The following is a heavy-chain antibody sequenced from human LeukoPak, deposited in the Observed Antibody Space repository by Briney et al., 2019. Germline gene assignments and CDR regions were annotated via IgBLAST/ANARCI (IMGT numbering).Heavy chain of an antibody. Sequence: ASVKVSCKASGYTFTSYYMHWVRQAPGQGLEWMGIINTSGGSTTYAQKFQGRVSMTRDTSTSTVYLEVSSLRSEDTAVYYCTRSARAGEDNWFDPWGQGTLVTVSS. D-gene: IGHD7-27*01. CDR1: GYTFTSYY. CDR3: TRSARAGEDNWFDP. CDR2: INTSGGST. J-gene: IGHJ5*02. V-gene: IGHV1-46*01.